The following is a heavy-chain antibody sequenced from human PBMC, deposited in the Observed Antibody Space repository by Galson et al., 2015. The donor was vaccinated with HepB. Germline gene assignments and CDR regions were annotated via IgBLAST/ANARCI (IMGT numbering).Heavy chain of an antibody. D-gene: IGHD3-16*02. CDR1: GYTFTSYG. CDR3: ARDRDYVWGSYRPIDY. V-gene: IGHV1-18*04. Sequence: SVKVSCKASGYTFTSYGISWVRQAPGQGLEWMGWISAYNGNTNYAQKLQGRVTMTTDTSTSTAYMELRSLRSDDTAVYYCARDRDYVWGSYRPIDYWGQGTLVTVSS. CDR2: ISAYNGNT. J-gene: IGHJ4*02.